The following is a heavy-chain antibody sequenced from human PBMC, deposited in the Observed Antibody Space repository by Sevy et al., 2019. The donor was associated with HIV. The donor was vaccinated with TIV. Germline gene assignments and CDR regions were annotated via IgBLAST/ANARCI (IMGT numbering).Heavy chain of an antibody. V-gene: IGHV3-72*01. J-gene: IGHJ6*03. CDR3: VRGPNCGVGGCQQISPYCLDV. CDR1: GFTFSDHY. Sequence: GGSLRLSCAASGFTFSDHYVDWVRQAPGKGLEWVGRIRNRPNSYTTEYAASVKGRFIISRDDSRNSVYLQMNSLKTQDSAVYYCVRGPNCGVGGCQQISPYCLDVWGKGATVTVS. D-gene: IGHD2-15*01. CDR2: IRNRPNSYTT.